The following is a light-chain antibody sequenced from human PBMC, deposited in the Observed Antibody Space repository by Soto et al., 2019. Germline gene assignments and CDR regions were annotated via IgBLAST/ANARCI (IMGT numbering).Light chain of an antibody. CDR3: SSYAGSNIYV. CDR1: SSDVGRYNY. Sequence: QSVLTQPPSASGSPGQSVTFSCTGTSSDVGRYNYVFWYQQHPGKAPKLLIYGVTQRPSGVPDRFSGSKSGNTASLTVSGLQDEDEGYYYCSSYAGSNIYVFGTGTKLTVL. CDR2: GVT. V-gene: IGLV2-8*01. J-gene: IGLJ1*01.